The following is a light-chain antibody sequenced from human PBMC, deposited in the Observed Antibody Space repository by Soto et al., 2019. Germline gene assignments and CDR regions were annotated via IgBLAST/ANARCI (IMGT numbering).Light chain of an antibody. CDR1: QSISSD. V-gene: IGKV3-15*01. J-gene: IGKJ1*01. CDR2: GAS. CDR3: EQCNSWPAWT. Sequence: EIVMTQSPATLSVSPGERATLSCRASQSISSDLAWYQQKSGQAHRLLIYGASTRAIGMPARFSGSGAGTVFNLTISSLQSDDFAAYCCEQCNSWPAWTCGQGTKVEIK.